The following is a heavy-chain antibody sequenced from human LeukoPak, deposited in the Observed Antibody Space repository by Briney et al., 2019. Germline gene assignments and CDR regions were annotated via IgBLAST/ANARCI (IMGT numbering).Heavy chain of an antibody. V-gene: IGHV4-39*01. CDR1: GGSISSSSYY. CDR2: IYYSGST. D-gene: IGHD5-18*01. J-gene: IGHJ4*02. CDR3: ARHEDRVDTAFDY. Sequence: SETLSLTCTVSGGSISSSSYYWGWIRQPPGKGLEWLGSIYYSGSTYYNPSLKSRVTISVDTSKNQFSLKLSSVTAADTAVYYCARHEDRVDTAFDYWGQGTLVTVSS.